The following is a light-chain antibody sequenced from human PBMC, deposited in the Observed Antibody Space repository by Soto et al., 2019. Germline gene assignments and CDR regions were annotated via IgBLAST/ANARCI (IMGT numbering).Light chain of an antibody. Sequence: EIVLTQSPGTLSLSPGERVTLSCRASQSVSNNYLAWYQQKPGQAPRLLIYGASNRATSIPDRFSGSGSGTDFTLTISRLEPEDFAEYYCQQYGSSGTFGQGTKVDIK. CDR3: QQYGSSGT. CDR1: QSVSNNY. CDR2: GAS. V-gene: IGKV3-20*01. J-gene: IGKJ1*01.